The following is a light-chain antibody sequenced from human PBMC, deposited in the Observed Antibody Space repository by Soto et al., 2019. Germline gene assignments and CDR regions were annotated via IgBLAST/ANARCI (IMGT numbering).Light chain of an antibody. Sequence: QSALTQPASVSGSPGQSITISCPGTSSDVGGYNYVSWFQQHPGKAPKLKIYEVSNRPSGVSNRFSGSKSGYTASLTISELQAEDEADYYCTSFTSSNTWVFGGGTKVTVL. CDR2: EVS. CDR1: SSDVGGYNY. V-gene: IGLV2-14*03. J-gene: IGLJ3*02. CDR3: TSFTSSNTWV.